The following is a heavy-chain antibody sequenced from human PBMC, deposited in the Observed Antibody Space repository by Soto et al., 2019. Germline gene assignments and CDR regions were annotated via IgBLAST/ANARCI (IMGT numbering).Heavy chain of an antibody. CDR3: ARTKCSGGSCYSWSLDY. J-gene: IGHJ4*02. Sequence: SETLSLTCTVSGGSITTGGYFWSWIGQLPGKDLEWIGHRYYSESTDCNPSLKSRVSISLDTSKNQFSLKLSCVTAADTAMYYCARTKCSGGSCYSWSLDYWGQGTPVTVSS. CDR2: RYYSEST. V-gene: IGHV4-31*03. D-gene: IGHD2-15*01. CDR1: GGSITTGGYF.